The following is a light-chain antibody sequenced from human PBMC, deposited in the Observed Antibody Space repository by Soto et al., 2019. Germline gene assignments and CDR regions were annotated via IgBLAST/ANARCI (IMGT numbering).Light chain of an antibody. Sequence: EIVLTQSPGTLSLSPGDRATLSCRASQSFGGNLLAWYQQKPGQAPRFLIYGASARAIGIPDRFSGSGSGTDFTLTISRLEPEDFGVYYCQQYGKKPLTFGGGTKVEIK. CDR3: QQYGKKPLT. CDR1: QSFGGNL. J-gene: IGKJ4*01. CDR2: GAS. V-gene: IGKV3-20*01.